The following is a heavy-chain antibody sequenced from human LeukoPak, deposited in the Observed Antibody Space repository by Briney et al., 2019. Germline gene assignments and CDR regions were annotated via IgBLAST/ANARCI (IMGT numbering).Heavy chain of an antibody. CDR1: GGSISSYY. J-gene: IGHJ5*02. Sequence: SETLSLTCTVSGGSISSYYWSWIRQPPGKGLEWIGYIYYSGATNYNPSLKSRAIISVDRSKNQFSLELSSVTAADTAVYYRATLKGAPDNWFDPWGQGTLVTVSS. CDR2: IYYSGAT. CDR3: ATLKGAPDNWFDP. V-gene: IGHV4-59*01.